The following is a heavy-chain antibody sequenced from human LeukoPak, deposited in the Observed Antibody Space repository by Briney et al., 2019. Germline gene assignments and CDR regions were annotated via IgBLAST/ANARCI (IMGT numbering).Heavy chain of an antibody. Sequence: GASLRLSCAASGFTFSTYAMSWVRQAPGKGLEWVSTISGSGAGTYYADSVKGRFTISRDNSKNTLYLQMNSLRAEDTAVYYCAKEQNSKGFFDYWGQGTLVTVSS. CDR3: AKEQNSKGFFDY. D-gene: IGHD4-23*01. V-gene: IGHV3-23*01. CDR2: ISGSGAGT. CDR1: GFTFSTYA. J-gene: IGHJ4*02.